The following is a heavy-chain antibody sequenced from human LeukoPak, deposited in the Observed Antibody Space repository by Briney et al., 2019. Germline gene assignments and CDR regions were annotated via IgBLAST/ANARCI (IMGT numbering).Heavy chain of an antibody. CDR2: INPNGGGT. Sequence: ASVKVSCKASGYTFTGYYMHWVRQAPGQGLEWMGWINPNGGGTNYAQKFQGRVTMTRDTSISTAYMELSRLRSDDTAVYYCARVMYYYDSSGYSFDYWGQGTLVTVSS. J-gene: IGHJ4*02. CDR1: GYTFTGYY. V-gene: IGHV1-2*02. CDR3: ARVMYYYDSSGYSFDY. D-gene: IGHD3-22*01.